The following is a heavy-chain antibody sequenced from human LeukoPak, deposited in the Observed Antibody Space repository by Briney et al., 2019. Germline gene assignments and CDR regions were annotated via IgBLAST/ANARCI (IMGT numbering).Heavy chain of an antibody. V-gene: IGHV4-34*01. D-gene: IGHD3-3*01. J-gene: IGHJ6*02. Sequence: PSETLSLTCAVYGGSFSGYYWSWIRQPPGKGLEWIGEINHSGSTNYNPSLKSRVTISVDTSKNQFSLKLSSVTAADTAVYYCARAGRFFLLMRSPYYYGMDVWGQGTTVTVSS. CDR1: GGSFSGYY. CDR3: ARAGRFFLLMRSPYYYGMDV. CDR2: INHSGST.